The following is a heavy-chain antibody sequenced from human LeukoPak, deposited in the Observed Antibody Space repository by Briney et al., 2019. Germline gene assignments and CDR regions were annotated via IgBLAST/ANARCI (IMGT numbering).Heavy chain of an antibody. CDR1: GYTFTDHY. CDR3: ARDHNWGPDY. D-gene: IGHD7-27*01. V-gene: IGHV1-2*03. J-gene: IGHJ4*02. Sequence: LGASVKVSCKALGYTFTDHYFHWLRQAPGQGLEWMGWIHPGRGDTNYAQKFQGRVSLTRVTSISTAYMELSRLTSDDTAVYYCARDHNWGPDYWGEGTLVSVSS. CDR2: IHPGRGDT.